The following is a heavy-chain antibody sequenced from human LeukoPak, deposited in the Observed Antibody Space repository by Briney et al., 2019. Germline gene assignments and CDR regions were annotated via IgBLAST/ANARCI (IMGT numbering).Heavy chain of an antibody. D-gene: IGHD3-10*01. CDR1: GFTISSNY. CDR3: ARGGNIRGVLRGPFDY. J-gene: IGHJ4*02. Sequence: GGSLRLSCAASGFTISSNYLSWVRQAPGKGLVWVSALHSGGHTFYADSVRGRFTISRDNSKNTLYLQMGSLRAEDMAVYYCARGGNIRGVLRGPFDYWGQGTLVTVSS. V-gene: IGHV3-66*02. CDR2: LHSGGHT.